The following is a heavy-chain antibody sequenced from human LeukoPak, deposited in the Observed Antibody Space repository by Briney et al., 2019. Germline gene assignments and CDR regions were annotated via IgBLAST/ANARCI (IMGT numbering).Heavy chain of an antibody. Sequence: SVKVSCKASVGTFSSYAISWVRRAPGQGLEWMGGIIPIFGTANYAQKFQGRVTITADKSTSTAYMELSSLRSEDTAVYYCARKVPNDSSGYYYRGQFDPWGQGTLVTVSS. D-gene: IGHD3-22*01. V-gene: IGHV1-69*06. CDR3: ARKVPNDSSGYYYRGQFDP. CDR1: VGTFSSYA. CDR2: IIPIFGTA. J-gene: IGHJ5*02.